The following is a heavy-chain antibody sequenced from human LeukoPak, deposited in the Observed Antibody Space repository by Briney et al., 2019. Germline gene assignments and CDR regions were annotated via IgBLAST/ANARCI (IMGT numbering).Heavy chain of an antibody. V-gene: IGHV4-34*01. CDR1: GGSFIGYY. CDR2: INHSGST. D-gene: IGHD5-24*01. J-gene: IGHJ3*02. CDR3: ARGGEMATIRAGAFDI. Sequence: SETLSLTCAVYGGSFIGYYWSWIRQPPGKGLEWIGEINHSGSTNYNPSLKSRVTISVDTSKNQFSLKLSSVTAADTAVYYCARGGEMATIRAGAFDIWGQGTMVTVSS.